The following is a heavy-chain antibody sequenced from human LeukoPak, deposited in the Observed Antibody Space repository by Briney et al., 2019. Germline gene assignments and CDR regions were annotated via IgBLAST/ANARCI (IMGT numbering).Heavy chain of an antibody. D-gene: IGHD6-19*01. J-gene: IGHJ4*02. Sequence: GRSLRLSCAAPGFTFSSYGMHRVRQAPGKGLEWVAVIWYDGSNKYYADSVKGRFTISRDNSKNTLYLQMNSLRAEDTAVYYCARGRSVAGFFDYWGQGTLVTVSS. CDR1: GFTFSSYG. CDR3: ARGRSVAGFFDY. V-gene: IGHV3-33*01. CDR2: IWYDGSNK.